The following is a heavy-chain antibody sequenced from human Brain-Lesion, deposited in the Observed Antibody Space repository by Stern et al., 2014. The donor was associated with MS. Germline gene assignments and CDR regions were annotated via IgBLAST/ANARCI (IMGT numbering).Heavy chain of an antibody. CDR1: GGSISSSNW. CDR3: ARFPASRPHVFDS. J-gene: IGHJ4*02. D-gene: IGHD6-13*01. V-gene: IGHV4-4*02. CDR2: SDHSGST. Sequence: QVQLVQSGPGLVKPSGTLSLTCAVSGGSISSSNWWSWVRQSPGKGLEWIGESDHSGSTIYNPSLKSPVTVSVETSKNPFPLNLRSVPAADTAVYFCARFPASRPHVFDSWGQGTLVTVSS.